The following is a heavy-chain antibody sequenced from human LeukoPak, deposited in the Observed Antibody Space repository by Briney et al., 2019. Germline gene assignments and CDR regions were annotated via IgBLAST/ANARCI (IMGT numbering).Heavy chain of an antibody. J-gene: IGHJ5*02. CDR2: IYYSGST. V-gene: IGHV4-31*01. D-gene: IGHD2-15*01. CDR1: GDSISSSSYY. CDR3: ARVPCSGGSCYSYAIWFDP. Sequence: SQTLSLTCTVSGDSISSSSYYWSWIRQHPGKGLEWIGYIYYSGSTYYNPSLKSLVTISVDTSKNQFSLKLSSVTAADTAVYYCARVPCSGGSCYSYAIWFDPWGQGTLVTVSS.